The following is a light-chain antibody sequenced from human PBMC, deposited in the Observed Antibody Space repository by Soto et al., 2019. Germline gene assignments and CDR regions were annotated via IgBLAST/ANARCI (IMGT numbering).Light chain of an antibody. CDR1: QSVSSN. CDR3: QQYNNWPWT. Sequence: EIVMTQSPATLSVSPGERATLSCRASQSVSSNLAWYQQKPGQAPRILIYGASTRATGIPARFSGSGSGTEFTLTISSLHSEDFAVYYCQQYNNWPWTFGQGTKVEIK. CDR2: GAS. J-gene: IGKJ1*01. V-gene: IGKV3-15*01.